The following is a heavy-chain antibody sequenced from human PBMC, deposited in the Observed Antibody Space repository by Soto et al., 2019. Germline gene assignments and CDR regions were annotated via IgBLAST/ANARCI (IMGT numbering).Heavy chain of an antibody. CDR1: GGSISSYY. D-gene: IGHD3-22*01. Sequence: QVQLQESGPGLVKPSETLSLTCTVSGGSISSYYWSWIRQPPGKGLDWIGYIYYSGSTNYNTSLKSRVTISVDPSKNQFSLKLRSVTAADTAVYYCARALDYYYYSSETNGFDPWGQGTLVTVSS. J-gene: IGHJ5*02. V-gene: IGHV4-59*01. CDR3: ARALDYYYYSSETNGFDP. CDR2: IYYSGST.